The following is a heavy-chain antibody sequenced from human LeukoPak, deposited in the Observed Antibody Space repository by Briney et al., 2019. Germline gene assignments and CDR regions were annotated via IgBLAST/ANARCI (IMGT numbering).Heavy chain of an antibody. CDR3: ARGYCSGGSCYDY. D-gene: IGHD2-15*01. V-gene: IGHV3-21*04. Sequence: PGGSLRLSCAASGFTFSNYNMIWVRQAPGKGLEWVSSITSSSSYIYYADSVKGRFTISRDNAKNSLYLQMNSLRAEDTAVYYCARGYCSGGSCYDYWGQGTLVTVSS. CDR1: GFTFSNYN. J-gene: IGHJ4*02. CDR2: ITSSSSYI.